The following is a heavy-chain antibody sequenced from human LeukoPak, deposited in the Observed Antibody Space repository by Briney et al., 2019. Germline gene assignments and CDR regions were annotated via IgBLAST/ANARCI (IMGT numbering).Heavy chain of an antibody. CDR1: GGSISSYY. CDR3: AGHSSGPYYYFDY. J-gene: IGHJ4*02. Sequence: PSETLSLTCTASGGSISSYYWSWIRQPPGKGLEWIGYIYYSGSTNYNPSLKSRVTISVDTSKNQFSLKLSSVTAADTAVYYCAGHSSGPYYYFDYWGQGTLVTVSS. CDR2: IYYSGST. D-gene: IGHD3-22*01. V-gene: IGHV4-59*01.